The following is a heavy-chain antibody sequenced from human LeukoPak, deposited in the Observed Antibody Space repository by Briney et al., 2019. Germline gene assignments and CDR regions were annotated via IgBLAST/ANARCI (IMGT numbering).Heavy chain of an antibody. D-gene: IGHD2-2*01. J-gene: IGHJ5*02. V-gene: IGHV4-34*01. Sequence: SETLSLTCAVYGGSFSGYYWSWIRQPPGKGLEWLGEINHSGSTNYNPSLKSRVTISVDTSKNQFSLKLSSVAAADTAVYYCARWDIVVVPAARARFDPWGQGTLVTVSS. CDR2: INHSGST. CDR1: GGSFSGYY. CDR3: ARWDIVVVPAARARFDP.